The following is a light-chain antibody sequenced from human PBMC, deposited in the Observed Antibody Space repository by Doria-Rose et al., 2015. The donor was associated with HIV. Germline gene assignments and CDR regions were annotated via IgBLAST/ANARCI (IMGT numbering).Light chain of an antibody. V-gene: IGKV3-20*01. CDR1: QRFSSTY. Sequence: TQSPGTLSLSPGERATLSCRASQRFSSTYLALYQQKPGQAPSLLIYDGSTRATGIPDRFSASGSGTDFTLTINRLEPEDFALYYCHQYGTSWTFGQGTKVEI. CDR3: HQYGTSWT. J-gene: IGKJ1*01. CDR2: DGS.